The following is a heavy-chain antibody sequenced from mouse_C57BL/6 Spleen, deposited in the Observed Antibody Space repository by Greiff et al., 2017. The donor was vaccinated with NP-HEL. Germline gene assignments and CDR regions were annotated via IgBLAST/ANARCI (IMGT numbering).Heavy chain of an antibody. D-gene: IGHD1-1*01. J-gene: IGHJ4*01. CDR2: IHPSDSDT. Sequence: QVQLQQPGAELVKPGASVKVSCKASGYTFTSYWMHWVKQRPGQGLEWIGRIHPSDSDTNYNQKFKGKATLTVDKSSSTAYMQLSSLTSEDSAVYFWAIGYGSSLYAMDYWGQRTSVTVSS. CDR3: AIGYGSSLYAMDY. CDR1: GYTFTSYW. V-gene: IGHV1-74*01.